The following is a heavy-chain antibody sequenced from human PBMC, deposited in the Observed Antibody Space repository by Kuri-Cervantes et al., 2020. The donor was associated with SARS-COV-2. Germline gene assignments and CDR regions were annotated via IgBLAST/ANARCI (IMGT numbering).Heavy chain of an antibody. D-gene: IGHD6-6*01. J-gene: IGHJ4*02. CDR2: IYYSGST. CDR3: AREAARLFDY. Sequence: GSLRLSCAASGFTFSDYYMSWIRQAPGKGLEWIGYIYYSGSTNYNPSLKSRVTISVDTSKNQFSLKLSSVTAADTAVYYCAREAARLFDYWGQGTLVTVSS. V-gene: IGHV4-59*01. CDR1: GFTFSDYY.